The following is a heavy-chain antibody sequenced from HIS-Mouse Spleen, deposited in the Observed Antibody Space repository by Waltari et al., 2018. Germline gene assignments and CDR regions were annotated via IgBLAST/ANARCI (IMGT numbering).Heavy chain of an antibody. D-gene: IGHD6-13*01. CDR2: IDTSGST. J-gene: IGHJ2*01. V-gene: IGHV4-4*07. CDR1: GGSISSYY. Sequence: QVQLQESGPGLVKPSETLSLTCTVSGGSISSYYWSWIRQPAGKGLEWIGRIDTSGSTNYNPSLKSRVTISVDTSKNQFSRKLSSVTAADTAVYYCAREIPYSSSWYDWYFDLWGRGTLVTVSS. CDR3: AREIPYSSSWYDWYFDL.